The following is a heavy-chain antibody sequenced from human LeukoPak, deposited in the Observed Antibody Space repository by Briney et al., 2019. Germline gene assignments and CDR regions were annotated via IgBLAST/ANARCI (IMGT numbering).Heavy chain of an antibody. CDR1: GAPFTSYA. Sequence: GASVKVSYSASGAPFTSYAISWVRQAPGQGREWLGGTILIFGTANHAQQFQGRVTSTTEESTSTAYMELSSLRSEDAAVYYCACSLYCSSTSCYMPAGKAQDYYYYYMDGWGKGTTVTVSS. D-gene: IGHD2-2*02. J-gene: IGHJ6*03. V-gene: IGHV1-69*05. CDR3: ACSLYCSSTSCYMPAGKAQDYYYYYMDG. CDR2: TILIFGTA.